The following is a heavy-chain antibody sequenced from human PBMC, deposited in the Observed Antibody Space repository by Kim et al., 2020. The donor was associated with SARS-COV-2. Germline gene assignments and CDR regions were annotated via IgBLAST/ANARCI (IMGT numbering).Heavy chain of an antibody. V-gene: IGHV4-59*13. CDR2: IYYSGST. D-gene: IGHD6-6*01. Sequence: SETLSLTCTVSGGSISSYYWSWIRQPPGKGLEWIGYIYYSGSTNYNPSLKSRVTISVYTSKNQFSLKLSSVTAADTAVYYCARPVPLYWYFDLWGRGALVTVSS. CDR1: GGSISSYY. CDR3: ARPVPLYWYFDL. J-gene: IGHJ2*01.